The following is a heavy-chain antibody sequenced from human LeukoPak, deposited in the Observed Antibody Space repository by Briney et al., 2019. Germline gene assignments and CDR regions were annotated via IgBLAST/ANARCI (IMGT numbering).Heavy chain of an antibody. CDR3: ATISMVTRYFDY. Sequence: PSETLSLTCTVSGGSISSSSYYWGWIRQPPGKGLEWIGSIYYSGSTYYNPSLKSRVTISVDTSKNQFSLKLSSVTAADTAVYYCATISMVTRYFDYWGQGTLVTVSS. D-gene: IGHD2-21*02. CDR1: GGSISSSSYY. V-gene: IGHV4-39*07. J-gene: IGHJ4*02. CDR2: IYYSGST.